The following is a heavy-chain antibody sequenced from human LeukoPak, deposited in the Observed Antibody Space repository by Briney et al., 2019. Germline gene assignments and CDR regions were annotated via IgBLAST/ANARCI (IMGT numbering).Heavy chain of an antibody. J-gene: IGHJ4*02. CDR2: MNPNSGNT. CDR1: GYTFSSSD. V-gene: IGHV1-8*01. Sequence: ASVKVSCKASGYTFSSSDINWVRQATGQGLEWMGWMNPNSGNTYYTQRFQGRVTMTRDTSISTAYMEVSSLRSEDTAVYYCARGNIAVPGTPYYFEYWGQGTLVTVSS. D-gene: IGHD6-19*01. CDR3: ARGNIAVPGTPYYFEY.